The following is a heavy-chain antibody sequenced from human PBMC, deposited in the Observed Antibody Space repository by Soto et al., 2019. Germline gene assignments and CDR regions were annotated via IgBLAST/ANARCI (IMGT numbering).Heavy chain of an antibody. Sequence: EVQLVESGGGLVQPGRSLRLSCAASGFTFDDYAMHWVRQAPGKGLEWVSGISWNSGSIGYADSVKGRFTISRDNAKKSLYLQMNSLRAEDTALYYCAKEFYYYGSGSDPVDMDVWGKGTTVTVSS. V-gene: IGHV3-9*01. J-gene: IGHJ6*03. CDR3: AKEFYYYGSGSDPVDMDV. CDR1: GFTFDDYA. D-gene: IGHD3-10*01. CDR2: ISWNSGSI.